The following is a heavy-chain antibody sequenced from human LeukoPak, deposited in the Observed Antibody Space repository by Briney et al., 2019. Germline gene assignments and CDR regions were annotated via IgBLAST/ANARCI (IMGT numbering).Heavy chain of an antibody. V-gene: IGHV4-34*01. D-gene: IGHD3-10*01. Sequence: GSLRLSCAASGFTFTAYAMSWIRQPPGKGLEWIGEINHSGSTNYNPSLKSRVTISVDTSKNQFSLKLSSVTAADTAVYYCARMGYYYGSGSYYRPTGLDYWGQGTLVTVSS. CDR3: ARMGYYYGSGSYYRPTGLDY. J-gene: IGHJ4*02. CDR1: GFTFTAYA. CDR2: INHSGST.